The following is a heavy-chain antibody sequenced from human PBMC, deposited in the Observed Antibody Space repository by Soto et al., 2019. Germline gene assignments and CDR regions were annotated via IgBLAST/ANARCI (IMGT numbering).Heavy chain of an antibody. Sequence: QVQLQESGPGLVKPSQTLSLTCTVSGGSINSGGYYWTWIRQHPGKGLEWIGYIYYTGSTYYNPSLKSRVTISVDTSKNQFSLKLSSVTAADTAVYYCASGRGTVTTIDYWGQGTLVTVSS. CDR3: ASGRGTVTTIDY. D-gene: IGHD4-17*01. CDR2: IYYTGST. CDR1: GGSINSGGYY. J-gene: IGHJ4*02. V-gene: IGHV4-31*03.